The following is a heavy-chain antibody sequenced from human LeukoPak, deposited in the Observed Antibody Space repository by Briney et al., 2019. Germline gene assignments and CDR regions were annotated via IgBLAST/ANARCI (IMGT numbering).Heavy chain of an antibody. CDR2: INPRGDIT. CDR3: ARPAYCDGTNCGYWLDP. V-gene: IGHV1-46*01. J-gene: IGHJ5*02. D-gene: IGHD2-21*01. CDR1: GSTFTWFL. Sequence: ASVKVSCKTYGSTFTWFLIHWVRQAPGQGLEWVGTINPRGDITSYAQRFQGRVTLTEDTSTSTFYMELSSLTSDDTAVYFCARPAYCDGTNCGYWLDPWGPGALVTVSS.